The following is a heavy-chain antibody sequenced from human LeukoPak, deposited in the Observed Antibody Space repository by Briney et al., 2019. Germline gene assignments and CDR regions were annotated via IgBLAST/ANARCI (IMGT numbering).Heavy chain of an antibody. J-gene: IGHJ5*02. CDR1: GYSISSGYY. Sequence: SETLSLTCTVSGYSISSGYYWGWIRQPPGKGLEWIGSIYHSGSTYYNPSLKSRVTISVDTSKNQFSLKLSSVTAADTAVYYCARVVAVAGPGGFDPWGQGTLVTVSS. V-gene: IGHV4-38-2*02. CDR2: IYHSGST. CDR3: ARVVAVAGPGGFDP. D-gene: IGHD6-19*01.